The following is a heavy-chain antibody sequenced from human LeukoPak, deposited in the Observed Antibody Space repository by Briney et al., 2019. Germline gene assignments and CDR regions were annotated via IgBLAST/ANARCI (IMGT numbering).Heavy chain of an antibody. D-gene: IGHD1-26*01. Sequence: GGSLRLSCAASGFTFSSYSMNWVRQAPGKGLEWVSYISSSSSTIYYADSVKGRFTISRDNAKNSLYLQMNSLRVEDTAVYYCAKYGVGEKCFGDYWGQGTRVTVSS. J-gene: IGHJ4*02. CDR3: AKYGVGEKCFGDY. CDR2: ISSSSSTI. CDR1: GFTFSSYS. V-gene: IGHV3-48*01.